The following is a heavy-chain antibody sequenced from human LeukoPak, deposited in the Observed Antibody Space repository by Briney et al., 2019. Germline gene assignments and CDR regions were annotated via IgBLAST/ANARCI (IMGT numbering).Heavy chain of an antibody. CDR2: IYHSGST. J-gene: IGHJ4*02. D-gene: IGHD3-16*01. CDR1: GGSISSGGYS. Sequence: PSETLSLTCTVSGGSISSGGYSWSWIRQPPGKGLEWIGYIYHSGSTYYNPSLKSRVTISVDRSKNQFSLKLSSVTAADTAVYYCARAIGGVPGYWGQGTLVTVSS. V-gene: IGHV4-30-2*01. CDR3: ARAIGGVPGY.